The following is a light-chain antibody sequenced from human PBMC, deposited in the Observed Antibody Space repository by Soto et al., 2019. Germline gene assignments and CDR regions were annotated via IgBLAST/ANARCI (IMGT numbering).Light chain of an antibody. Sequence: EMVLTQSPATLSLSPGERVTLSCRASQSVSNFLVWYQQKAGQAPRLLLYGISYRATGVPARFSGSGSGTDFTLSISSLEPEDFAIYYCQQGSDWPPTYTLGQGTKLEIK. J-gene: IGKJ2*01. CDR3: QQGSDWPPTYT. CDR2: GIS. CDR1: QSVSNF. V-gene: IGKV3-11*01.